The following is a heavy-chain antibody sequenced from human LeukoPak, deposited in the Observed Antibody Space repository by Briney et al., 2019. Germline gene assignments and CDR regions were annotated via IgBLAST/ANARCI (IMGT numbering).Heavy chain of an antibody. CDR2: VYHSGST. Sequence: PSQTLSPTCTVSSGSISGFYCRWIRQPPRKGLEWIGHVYHSGSTNYNPPLQSRVTILVDTSKNQLSLKLSSVTAADTAVYYCARLKTAAGSYYFDYWGQGTLVTVSS. J-gene: IGHJ4*02. V-gene: IGHV4-59*08. CDR1: SGSISGFY. D-gene: IGHD6-13*01. CDR3: ARLKTAAGSYYFDY.